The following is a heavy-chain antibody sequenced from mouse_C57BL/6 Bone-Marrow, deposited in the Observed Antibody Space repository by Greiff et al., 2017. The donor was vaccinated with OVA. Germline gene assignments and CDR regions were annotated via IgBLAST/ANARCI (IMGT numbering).Heavy chain of an antibody. Sequence: QVQLKESGPELVKPGASVKISCKASGYAFSSSWMNWVKQRPGKGLEWIGRIYPGDGDTNYNGKFKGKATLTADKSSSTAYMQLSSLTSEDSAVYFCARFYSTLVARYAMDYWGQGTSVTVSS. CDR2: IYPGDGDT. J-gene: IGHJ4*01. CDR3: ARFYSTLVARYAMDY. D-gene: IGHD1-1*01. V-gene: IGHV1-82*01. CDR1: GYAFSSSW.